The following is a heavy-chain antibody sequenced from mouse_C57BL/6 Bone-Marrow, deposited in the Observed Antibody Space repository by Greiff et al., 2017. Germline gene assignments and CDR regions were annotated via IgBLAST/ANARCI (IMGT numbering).Heavy chain of an antibody. CDR3: TTIITTGY. Sequence: VQLQQSGAELVRPGASVKLSCTASGFNIKDDYMHWVKQRPEPGLEWIGWIDPENGDPESASKFQGTATITADTSSNTAYLQLSSLTSEDTAVYYCTTIITTGYWGQGTTLTVSS. CDR1: GFNIKDDY. J-gene: IGHJ2*01. D-gene: IGHD1-2*01. V-gene: IGHV14-4*01. CDR2: IDPENGDP.